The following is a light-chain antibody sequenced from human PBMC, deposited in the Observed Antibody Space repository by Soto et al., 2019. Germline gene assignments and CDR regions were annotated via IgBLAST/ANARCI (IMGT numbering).Light chain of an antibody. V-gene: IGKV3-20*01. CDR2: GAS. CDR1: QSVSSSY. CDR3: QQYGSSPSCT. J-gene: IGKJ1*01. Sequence: EIVLTQSPGTLPLSPGERATLSCRASQSVSSSYLAWYQQKPGQAPRLLIYGASSRATGIPDRFSGSGSGTVFTLTISRLEPDDCAVYYCQQYGSSPSCTFGQGTKVEIK.